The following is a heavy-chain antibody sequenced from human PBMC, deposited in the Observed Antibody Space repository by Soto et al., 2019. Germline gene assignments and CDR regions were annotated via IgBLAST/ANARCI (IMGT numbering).Heavy chain of an antibody. CDR3: ARAFCTNGVCYYFFDS. J-gene: IGHJ4*01. D-gene: IGHD2-8*01. CDR2: IYYDGSNR. CDR1: GFTFSSYA. V-gene: IGHV3-30*04. Sequence: GGSLRLSCAASGFTFSSYAMHWVRQAPGKGLEWVAVIYYDGSNRYYADAVKGRFTISRDNSKSTLYLQMSSLRAEDTAVYYCARAFCTNGVCYYFFDSWGHGTLVTVSS.